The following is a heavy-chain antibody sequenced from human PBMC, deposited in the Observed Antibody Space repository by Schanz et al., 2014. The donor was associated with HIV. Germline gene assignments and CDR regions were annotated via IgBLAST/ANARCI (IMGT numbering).Heavy chain of an antibody. CDR1: GFTFRHYA. CDR3: ARSRSGWLTPFDY. J-gene: IGHJ4*02. D-gene: IGHD6-19*01. CDR2: ISSKGIDT. V-gene: IGHV3-64*02. Sequence: EVQLVESGEGFVQPGGSLRLSCAASGFTFRHYAMHWVRQAPGKGLEYVSGISSKGIDTYYGDSVKGRFTISRDNSKDSLYLQMGTLRLEDMGMYYCARSRSGWLTPFDYWGQGTLVTVSP.